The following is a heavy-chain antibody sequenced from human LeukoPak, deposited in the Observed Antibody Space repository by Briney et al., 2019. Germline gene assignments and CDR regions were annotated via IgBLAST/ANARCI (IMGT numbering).Heavy chain of an antibody. V-gene: IGHV4-61*05. D-gene: IGHD6-13*01. CDR1: GGSISSSSYY. Sequence: KSSETLSLTCTVSGGSISSSSYYWGWIRQPPGKGLEWIGYIYYSGSTNYNPSLKSRVTTSVDTSKNQFSLKLRSVTAADTAVYFCARAESWYSYFDYWGQGTLVTVSS. CDR2: IYYSGST. CDR3: ARAESWYSYFDY. J-gene: IGHJ4*02.